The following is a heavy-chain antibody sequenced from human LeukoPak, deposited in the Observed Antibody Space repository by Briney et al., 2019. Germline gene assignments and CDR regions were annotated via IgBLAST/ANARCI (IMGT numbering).Heavy chain of an antibody. CDR2: INPNSGGT. D-gene: IGHD3-9*01. Sequence: GASVKVSCKASGYTFTGYYMHWVRRAPGQGLEWMGWINPNSGGTNYAQKFQGRVIMTRDTSISTAYMELSRLRSDDTAVYYCAREPVRYFDWLLYGGIDHWGQGTLVTVSS. CDR1: GYTFTGYY. J-gene: IGHJ4*02. V-gene: IGHV1-2*02. CDR3: AREPVRYFDWLLYGGIDH.